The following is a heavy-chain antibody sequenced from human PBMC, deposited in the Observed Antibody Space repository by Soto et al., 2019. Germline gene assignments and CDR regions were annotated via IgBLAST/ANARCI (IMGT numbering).Heavy chain of an antibody. Sequence: QVQLQESGPGLLKPSGTLSLTCTVSGDSMSSSNWWNWVRQPPGKGLEWIGEAHHSGRTNYNPSLRCRVPISVDRSQNLFSLKLASVTAADTAVYYCVRSAAPALDYWGQGTLVTVSS. CDR1: GDSMSSSNW. CDR3: VRSAAPALDY. D-gene: IGHD6-13*01. CDR2: AHHSGRT. J-gene: IGHJ4*02. V-gene: IGHV4-4*02.